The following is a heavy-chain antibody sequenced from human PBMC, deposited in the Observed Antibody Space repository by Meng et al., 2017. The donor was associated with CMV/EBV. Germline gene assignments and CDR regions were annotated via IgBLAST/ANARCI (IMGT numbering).Heavy chain of an antibody. J-gene: IGHJ6*02. V-gene: IGHV3-33*06. D-gene: IGHD2-15*01. Sequence: GGSLRLSCAASGFTFSSYAMHWVRQAPGKGLEWVAVIWYDGSNKYYADSVKGRFTISRDNSKNTLYLQMNSLRAEDTAVYYCAKDLGDCSGGSCYTIGMDVWGQGTTVTVSS. CDR1: GFTFSSYA. CDR2: IWYDGSNK. CDR3: AKDLGDCSGGSCYTIGMDV.